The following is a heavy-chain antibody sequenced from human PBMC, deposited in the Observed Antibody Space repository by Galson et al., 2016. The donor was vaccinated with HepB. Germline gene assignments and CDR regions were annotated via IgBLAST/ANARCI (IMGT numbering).Heavy chain of an antibody. CDR2: IDPRSGGT. CDR1: GYILTGYY. V-gene: IGHV1-2*02. Sequence: SVKVSCKASGYILTGYYVHWVRQAPGQGLEWMGWIDPRSGGTIYAENFQGRVTMTRDTSINTAYMELSRLRSADTAVYYCARLRRIVTTGSWSSPSYFDYWGQGTLVTFSS. J-gene: IGHJ4*02. D-gene: IGHD1-26*01. CDR3: ARLRRIVTTGSWSSPSYFDY.